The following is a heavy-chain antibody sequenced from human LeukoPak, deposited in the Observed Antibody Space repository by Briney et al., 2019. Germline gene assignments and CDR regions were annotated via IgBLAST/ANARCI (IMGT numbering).Heavy chain of an antibody. CDR2: IKQDGSEK. Sequence: VESLRLSCAASGLTFGAYYMTSVRQAPGKRLEWVANIKQDGSEKYYVDSVKGRFTISRDNANNSLYLQMNSLRAEDTAVYYCARMSGIAVAAIWISYFDYWGQGTLVTVSS. D-gene: IGHD6-19*01. V-gene: IGHV3-7*05. CDR1: GLTFGAYY. CDR3: ARMSGIAVAAIWISYFDY. J-gene: IGHJ4*02.